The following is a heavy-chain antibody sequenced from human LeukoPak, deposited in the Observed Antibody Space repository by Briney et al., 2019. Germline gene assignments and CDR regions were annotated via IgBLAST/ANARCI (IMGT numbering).Heavy chain of an antibody. Sequence: PSETLSLTCAVYGGSFSGYYWSWIRQPPGKGLEWIGEINHSGSTNYNPSLKSRVTISVDTSKNQFSLKLSSVTAADTAVYYCARDWDTAMVSPLYYFDYWGQGTLVTVSS. V-gene: IGHV4-34*01. CDR3: ARDWDTAMVSPLYYFDY. CDR1: GGSFSGYY. CDR2: INHSGST. J-gene: IGHJ4*02. D-gene: IGHD5-18*01.